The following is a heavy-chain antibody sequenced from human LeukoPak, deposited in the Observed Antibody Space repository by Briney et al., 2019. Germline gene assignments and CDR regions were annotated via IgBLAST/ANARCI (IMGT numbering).Heavy chain of an antibody. CDR2: IFGGDGT. V-gene: IGHV3-53*01. CDR3: ARGGGRTWYFYFVY. J-gene: IGHJ4*02. D-gene: IGHD6-13*01. CDR1: GFSVSGNY. Sequence: GGALGLSCAASGFSVSGNYMKWVRQAPGKGLEGVSVIFGGDGTYYEDPVKDRFNIFRDNSKNTMYLQKSSLRAEDTAVYYCARGGGRTWYFYFVYWGEGTLVTVSS.